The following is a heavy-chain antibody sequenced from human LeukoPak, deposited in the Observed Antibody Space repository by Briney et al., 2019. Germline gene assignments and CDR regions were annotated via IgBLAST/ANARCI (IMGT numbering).Heavy chain of an antibody. CDR2: IKSKTDGGTT. V-gene: IGHV3-15*01. D-gene: IGHD2-2*01. CDR3: TTCQKKTNLYQLLPAWPDY. J-gene: IGHJ4*02. CDR1: GFTFSNAW. Sequence: GGSLRLSCAASGFTFSNAWMSWVRQAPGKGLEWVGRIKSKTDGGTTDYAAPVKGRFTISRDDSKNTLYLQMNSLKTEDTAVYYCTTCQKKTNLYQLLPAWPDYWGQGTLVTVSS.